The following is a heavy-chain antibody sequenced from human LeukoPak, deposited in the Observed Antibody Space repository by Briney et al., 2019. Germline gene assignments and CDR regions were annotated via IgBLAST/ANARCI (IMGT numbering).Heavy chain of an antibody. CDR1: GFTFSSYA. CDR3: AKDLSAGYYGMDV. J-gene: IGHJ6*02. Sequence: GGSLRLSCAASGFTFSSYAMSWVRQAPGKGLEWVLAISGSGGSTYYADSVKGRFTISRDNSKNTLYLQMNSLRAEDTAVYYCAKDLSAGYYGMDVWGQGTTVTVSS. V-gene: IGHV3-23*01. D-gene: IGHD3-3*01. CDR2: ISGSGGST.